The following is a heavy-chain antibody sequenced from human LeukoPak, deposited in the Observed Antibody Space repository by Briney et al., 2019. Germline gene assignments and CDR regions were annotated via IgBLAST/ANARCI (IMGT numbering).Heavy chain of an antibody. CDR3: ANQRRYYYDSSGYYPFDY. CDR2: IKQDGSEK. Sequence: GGSLRLSCAASGFTFTSYWMSWVRQAPGKGLEWVASIKQDGSEKYYVDSVKGRFTISRDNSRNTLYLQMNSLRAEDTAVYYCANQRRYYYDSSGYYPFDYWGQGTLVTVSS. D-gene: IGHD3-22*01. CDR1: GFTFTSYW. V-gene: IGHV3-7*03. J-gene: IGHJ4*02.